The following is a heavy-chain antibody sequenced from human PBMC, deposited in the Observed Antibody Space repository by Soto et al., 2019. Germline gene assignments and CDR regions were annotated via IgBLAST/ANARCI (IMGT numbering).Heavy chain of an antibody. D-gene: IGHD3-3*01. CDR2: INSDGSSI. J-gene: IGHJ4*02. CDR3: ARLPVDTITSLDY. CDR1: GFTFSRYC. Sequence: EVQLVESGGDLVQPAGFLRLSCSSSGFTFSRYCMHWVRQVPGKGLVWVSRINSDGSSISYSDSVKGRFTISRDNAKNTLYLQMNSLRVEDTAVYYCARLPVDTITSLDYWGQGTLVTVSS. V-gene: IGHV3-74*01.